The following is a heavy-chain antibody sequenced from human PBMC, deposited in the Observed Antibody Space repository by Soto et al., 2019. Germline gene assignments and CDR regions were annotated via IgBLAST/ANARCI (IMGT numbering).Heavy chain of an antibody. CDR1: GFTFSSYA. J-gene: IGHJ4*02. CDR3: ARTSGYAFDY. D-gene: IGHD5-12*01. V-gene: IGHV3-64*01. Sequence: EVQLVESGGGLVQPGGSLRLSCAASGFTFSSYAMHWVRQAPGKGLEYVSVISRNGGSTYYANSVKGRFTISRDNSKNTLYLQMGSLRAEDMAVYYCARTSGYAFDYWGQGTLVTVPS. CDR2: ISRNGGST.